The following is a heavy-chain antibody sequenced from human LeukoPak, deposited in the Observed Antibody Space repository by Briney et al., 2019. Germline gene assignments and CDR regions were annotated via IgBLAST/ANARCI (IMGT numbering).Heavy chain of an antibody. V-gene: IGHV3-21*01. CDR1: GFTLSVYS. CDR3: ARGLSSGWYYGPDY. J-gene: IGHJ4*02. CDR2: ISTTSSYI. D-gene: IGHD6-19*01. Sequence: PGGSLRLSCAASGFTLSVYSMNRVRQAPGKGLEWVSCISTTSSYIYYADSVKGRFTISRDNAKNSLYLQMNSLRAEDTAVYYCARGLSSGWYYGPDYWGQGTLVIVSS.